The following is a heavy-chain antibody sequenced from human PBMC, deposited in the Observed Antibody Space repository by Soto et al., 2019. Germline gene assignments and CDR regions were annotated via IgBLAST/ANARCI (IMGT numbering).Heavy chain of an antibody. D-gene: IGHD3-3*01. Sequence: QVQLVQSGAEVKKPGASVKVSCKASGYTFTGYYMHWVRQAPGQGLEWMGWINPNSGGTNYAQKFQGGVTMTRDTSISTAYMELSRLRSDDTAVYYWAREQSDLWSGEDTYGMDVWGQGTTVTVSS. CDR2: INPNSGGT. CDR1: GYTFTGYY. J-gene: IGHJ6*02. V-gene: IGHV1-2*02. CDR3: AREQSDLWSGEDTYGMDV.